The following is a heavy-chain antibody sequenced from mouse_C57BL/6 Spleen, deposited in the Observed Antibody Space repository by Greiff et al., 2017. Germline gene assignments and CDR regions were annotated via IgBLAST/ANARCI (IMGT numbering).Heavy chain of an antibody. D-gene: IGHD2-4*01. J-gene: IGHJ3*01. V-gene: IGHV5-9-1*02. CDR2: ISSGGDYI. CDR3: TRGDDYPFAY. Sequence: EVQRVESGEGLVKPGGSLKLSCAASGFTFSSYAMSWVRQTPEKRLEWVAYISSGGDYIYYADTVKGRFTISRDNARNTLYLQMSSLKSEDTAMYYCTRGDDYPFAYWGQGTLLTVSA. CDR1: GFTFSSYA.